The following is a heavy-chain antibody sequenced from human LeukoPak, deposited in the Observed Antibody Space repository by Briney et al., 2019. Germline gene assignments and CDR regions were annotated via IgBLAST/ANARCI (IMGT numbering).Heavy chain of an antibody. CDR2: ISHDGSNE. CDR1: GFTFSSYA. D-gene: IGHD2-15*01. CDR3: ARDREILGYCSGGTCYSNGYGY. V-gene: IGHV3-30-3*01. J-gene: IGHJ4*02. Sequence: GGSLRLSCAASGFTFSSYAMNWVRQAPGKGLEWVAVISHDGSNEYCADSVKGRFTISRDNSKNTLYLQMNSLRAEDTAVYYCARDREILGYCSGGTCYSNGYGYWGQGTLVTVSS.